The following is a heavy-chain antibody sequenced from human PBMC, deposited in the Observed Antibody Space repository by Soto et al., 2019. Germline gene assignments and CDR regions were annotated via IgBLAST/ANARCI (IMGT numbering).Heavy chain of an antibody. CDR2: ISGSGGST. CDR3: AKDRGEYYDFWSGYYHFDY. CDR1: GFTFSSYA. D-gene: IGHD3-3*01. V-gene: IGHV3-23*01. J-gene: IGHJ4*02. Sequence: GGSLRLSCAASGFTFSSYAMSWVRQAPGKGLEWVSAISGSGGSTYYADSVKGRFTISRDNSKNTLYLQMNSLRAEDTAVYYCAKDRGEYYDFWSGYYHFDYWGQGTLVTVSS.